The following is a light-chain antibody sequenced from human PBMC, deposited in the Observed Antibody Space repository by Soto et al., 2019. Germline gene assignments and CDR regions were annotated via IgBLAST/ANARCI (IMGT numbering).Light chain of an antibody. CDR2: GAS. CDR3: QQYGRSPRT. J-gene: IGKJ1*01. CDR1: QSFSSY. Sequence: EIVLTQSPGTLSLSPGERATLSCRASQSFSSYLAWYQQKPGQAPRLLIYGASRRATGVPDRFSGSGSGTDFTLTISRLEPEDFAVYYCQQYGRSPRTFGQGTKVEIK. V-gene: IGKV3-20*01.